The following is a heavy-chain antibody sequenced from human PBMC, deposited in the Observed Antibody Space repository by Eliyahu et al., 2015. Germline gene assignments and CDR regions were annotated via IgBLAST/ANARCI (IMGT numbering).Heavy chain of an antibody. CDR1: GFTFSSYG. CDR2: ISYDGSNK. D-gene: IGHD3-22*01. CDR3: AKDKGIHYYDSSGFYDY. Sequence: QVQLVESGGGVVQPGRSLRLSCAASGFTFSSYGMHWVRQAPGKGLEWVAVISYDGSNKYYADSVKGRFTISRDNSKNTLYLQMNSLRAEDTAVYYCAKDKGIHYYDSSGFYDYWGQGTLVTVSS. V-gene: IGHV3-30*18. J-gene: IGHJ4*02.